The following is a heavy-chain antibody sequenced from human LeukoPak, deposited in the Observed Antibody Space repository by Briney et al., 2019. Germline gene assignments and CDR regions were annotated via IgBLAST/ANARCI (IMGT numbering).Heavy chain of an antibody. V-gene: IGHV4-59*01. Sequence: SETLSLTCTVSGDSISSYYWSWIRQPPGKGLEWIGYIYHSGSTNYNPSLKSRVTISVDTSKNQFSLKLSSVTAADTAVYYCARRRTGWQVFDFWGQGTLVTVSP. D-gene: IGHD3/OR15-3a*01. CDR3: ARRRTGWQVFDF. CDR2: IYHSGST. J-gene: IGHJ4*02. CDR1: GDSISSYY.